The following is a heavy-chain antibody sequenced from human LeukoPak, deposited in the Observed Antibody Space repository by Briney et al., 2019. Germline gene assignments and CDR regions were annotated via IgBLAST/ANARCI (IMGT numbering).Heavy chain of an antibody. CDR1: GFSLSAYG. J-gene: IGHJ4*02. CDR3: ARSQSSSLIDY. D-gene: IGHD6-13*01. CDR2: IWYDGTSK. Sequence: GRSLRLSCAASGFSLSAYGVHWVRQAPGKGLEWVAVIWYDGTSKDYADSVKGRFTFSRDNSKNTLHLQMNSLTVEDTAVYYCARSQSSSLIDYWGQGTLVTVSS. V-gene: IGHV3-33*01.